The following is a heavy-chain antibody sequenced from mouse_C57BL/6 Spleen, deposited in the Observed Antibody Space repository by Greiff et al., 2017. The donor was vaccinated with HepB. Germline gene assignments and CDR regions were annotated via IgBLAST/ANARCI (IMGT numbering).Heavy chain of an antibody. CDR3: ARSSLYYYGSSYKAMDY. J-gene: IGHJ4*01. CDR1: GYTFTDYY. CDR2: INPNNGGT. V-gene: IGHV1-26*01. Sequence: EVKLQQSGPELVKPGASVKISCKASGYTFTDYYMNWVKQSHGKSLEWIGDINPNNGGTSYNQKFKGKATLTVDKSSSTAYMELRSLTSEDSAVYYCARSSLYYYGSSYKAMDYWGQGTSVTVSS. D-gene: IGHD1-1*01.